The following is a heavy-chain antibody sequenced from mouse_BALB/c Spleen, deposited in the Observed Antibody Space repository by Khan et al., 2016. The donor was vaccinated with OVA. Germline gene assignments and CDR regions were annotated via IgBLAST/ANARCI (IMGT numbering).Heavy chain of an antibody. V-gene: IGHV1S132*01. J-gene: IGHJ3*01. CDR2: IYPGTGST. D-gene: IGHD2-3*01. Sequence: QVQLQQPGAELVRPGASVNLSCKTSGYVFTSYWIHWVKQRSGQGLEWSARIYPGTGSTFYNENFKCKATLTADKSSTTAYMQLSSLKSEDSAVYLCAREGYDGGWFDYWGQGTLVTVSA. CDR1: GYVFTSYW. CDR3: AREGYDGGWFDY.